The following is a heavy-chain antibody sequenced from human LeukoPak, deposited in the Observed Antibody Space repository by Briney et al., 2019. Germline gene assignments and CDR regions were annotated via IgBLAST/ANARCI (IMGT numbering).Heavy chain of an antibody. Sequence: GGSLRLSCAASGFTISTYAMSLVRQAAGKGLEWVSTISSSGGSTYYADSVKGRFTISRDNSKNTVFLQMNSLRAEDTAVYYCAKRDLGYWGQGTLVTVSS. V-gene: IGHV3-23*01. CDR3: AKRDLGY. CDR2: ISSSGGST. J-gene: IGHJ4*02. CDR1: GFTISTYA.